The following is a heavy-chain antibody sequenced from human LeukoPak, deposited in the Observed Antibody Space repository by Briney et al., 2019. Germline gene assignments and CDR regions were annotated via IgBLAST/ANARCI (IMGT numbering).Heavy chain of an antibody. CDR2: IYSGGST. V-gene: IGHV3-53*01. D-gene: IGHD2-15*01. J-gene: IGHJ4*02. CDR3: ARQDVALFDY. Sequence: GGSLRLSCAASGFTVSNRYMSWVRQAPGKGLEWVSVIYSGGSTYYADSVKGRFTISRDNSKNTLYLQMISLRAEDTAVYFCARQDVALFDYWGQGTLVSVSS. CDR1: GFTVSNRY.